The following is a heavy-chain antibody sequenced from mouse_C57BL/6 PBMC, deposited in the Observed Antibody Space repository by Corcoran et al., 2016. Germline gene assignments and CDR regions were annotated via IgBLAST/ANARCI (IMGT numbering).Heavy chain of an antibody. V-gene: IGHV1-26*01. Sequence: EVQLQQSGPELVKPGASVKISCKASGYTFTDYYMNWVKQSHGKSLEWIGDINPNNGGTSYNQKFKGKATLTVDKSSSTAYMELRSLTSEDSAVYYCARGDSSWYFDVWGTGTTVTVSS. CDR1: GYTFTDYY. D-gene: IGHD1-3*01. CDR2: INPNNGGT. CDR3: ARGDSSWYFDV. J-gene: IGHJ1*03.